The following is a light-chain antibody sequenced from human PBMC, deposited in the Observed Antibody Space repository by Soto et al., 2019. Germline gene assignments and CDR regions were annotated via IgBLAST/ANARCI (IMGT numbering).Light chain of an antibody. V-gene: IGKV1-39*01. CDR1: QSISNY. Sequence: DIQMTQSPSSLSASVGDRVTITCRASQSISNYLNWYQQKPGKAPDLLIYAASILQNGVPSRFSGSGSGTDFTLTITSLQPEDFATYYCQQSHSTARPTFGEGTKVEIK. CDR3: QQSHSTARPT. J-gene: IGKJ4*01. CDR2: AAS.